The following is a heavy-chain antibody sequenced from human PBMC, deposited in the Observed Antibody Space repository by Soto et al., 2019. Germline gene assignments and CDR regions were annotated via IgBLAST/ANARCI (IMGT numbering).Heavy chain of an antibody. V-gene: IGHV3-66*01. CDR3: ARDPSQTWIQLWLPYYYGMDV. CDR1: GFTVSSNY. J-gene: IGHJ6*02. D-gene: IGHD5-18*01. Sequence: GGSLRLSCAASGFTVSSNYMSWVRQAPGKGLEWVSVIYSGGSTYCADSVKGRFTISRDNSKNTLYLQMNSLRAEDTAVYYCARDPSQTWIQLWLPYYYGMDVWGQGTTVTAP. CDR2: IYSGGST.